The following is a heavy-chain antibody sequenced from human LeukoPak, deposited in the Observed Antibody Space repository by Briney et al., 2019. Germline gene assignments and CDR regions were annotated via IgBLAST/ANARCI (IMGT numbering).Heavy chain of an antibody. Sequence: ASVKVSCKASGYTFTSYYMHWVRQAPGQGLEWMGVINPSGGSTSYAKKFQGRVTMTRDTSTSTVYMELSSLRSEDTAVYYCASAAAEGYCSGGSCHDAFDIWGQGTLVTVSS. CDR1: GYTFTSYY. CDR2: INPSGGST. V-gene: IGHV1-46*01. CDR3: ASAAAEGYCSGGSCHDAFDI. D-gene: IGHD2-15*01. J-gene: IGHJ3*02.